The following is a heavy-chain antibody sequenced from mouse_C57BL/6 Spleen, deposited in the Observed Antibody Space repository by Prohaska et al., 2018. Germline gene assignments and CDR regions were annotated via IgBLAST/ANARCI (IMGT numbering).Heavy chain of an antibody. CDR3: AHLRYGYYSYWYFDV. D-gene: IGHD2-3*01. CDR1: GYTFTSYW. Sequence: QVQLQPPGAELVKPGASVKLSCKASGYTFTSYWMQWVQQRPGQGLEWIGEIDPSDSYTNYNQKFKGKATLTVDTSSSTAYMQLSSLTSEDSAVYYCAHLRYGYYSYWYFDVWGTGTTVTVSS. CDR2: IDPSDSYT. J-gene: IGHJ1*03. V-gene: IGHV1-50*01.